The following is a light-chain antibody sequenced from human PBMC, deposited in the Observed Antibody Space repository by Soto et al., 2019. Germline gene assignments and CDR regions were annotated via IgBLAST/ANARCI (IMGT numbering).Light chain of an antibody. V-gene: IGKV2-28*01. J-gene: IGKJ4*01. CDR3: MQALQTPT. CDR1: QSLLHSDGNNY. CDR2: LGS. Sequence: EIVMTQSPLSLPVTPGEPASISCRSSQSLLHSDGNNYMGWYLQKPRHSPQLVLYLGSNRASGVPEGFTGSVAGTDFTLQISRVEAEDVRVYYCMQALQTPTFGGGTKVEIK.